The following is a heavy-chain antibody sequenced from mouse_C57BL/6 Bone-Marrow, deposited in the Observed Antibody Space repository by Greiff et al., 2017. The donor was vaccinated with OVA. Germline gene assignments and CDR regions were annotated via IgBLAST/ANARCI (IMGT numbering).Heavy chain of an antibody. CDR3: ARGGGQLRLRRAMDY. D-gene: IGHD3-2*02. J-gene: IGHJ4*01. V-gene: IGHV1-4*01. CDR1: GYTFTSYT. CDR2: INPSSGYT. Sequence: VQLQQSGAELARPGASVKMSCKASGYTFTSYTMHWVKQRPGQGLEWIGYINPSSGYTKYNQKFKDKATLTADKSSSTAYMQLSSLTSEDAAVYYCARGGGQLRLRRAMDYWGQGTSVTVSS.